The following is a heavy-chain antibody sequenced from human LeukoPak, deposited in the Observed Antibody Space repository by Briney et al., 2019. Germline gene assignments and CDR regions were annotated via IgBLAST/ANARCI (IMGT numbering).Heavy chain of an antibody. CDR2: MYPNSGNK. V-gene: IGHV1-8*01. J-gene: IGHJ5*02. CDR3: ERSRVSDCSGGSCYSLSWFDP. CDR1: GYTFTSYD. Sequence: ASVKVSRKSSGYTFTSYDINWVRQAPGQGLEWMGWMYPNSGNKGHAKKCQVRVTMSRNTSISTAYMEVSSLRSEDTAGYYCERSRVSDCSGGSCYSLSWFDPWGQGTLVTVSS. D-gene: IGHD2-15*01.